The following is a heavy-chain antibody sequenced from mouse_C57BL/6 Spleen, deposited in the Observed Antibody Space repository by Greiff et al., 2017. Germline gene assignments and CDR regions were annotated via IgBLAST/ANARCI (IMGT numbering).Heavy chain of an antibody. CDR2: IYPRSGNT. J-gene: IGHJ3*01. Sequence: QVQLQQSGAELARPGASVKLSCKASGYTFTSYGISWVKQRTGQGLEWIGEIYPRSGNTYYNEKFKGKATLTADKSSSTAYMELRSLTSEDSAVYFCARGAYDGYYGSAWFAYWGQGTLVTVSA. CDR1: GYTFTSYG. V-gene: IGHV1-81*01. CDR3: ARGAYDGYYGSAWFAY. D-gene: IGHD2-3*01.